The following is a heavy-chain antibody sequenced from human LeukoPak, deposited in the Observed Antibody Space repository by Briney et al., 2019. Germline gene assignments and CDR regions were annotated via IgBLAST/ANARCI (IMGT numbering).Heavy chain of an antibody. Sequence: SETLSLTCAVSGGSISSGGYSWSWIRQPPGKGLEWIGYIYHSGSTYYNPSLKSRVTISVDRSKNQFSLKLSSVTAADTAVYYCARGPNYYDPNWFDPWGQGTLVTVSS. V-gene: IGHV4-30-2*01. CDR2: IYHSGST. CDR3: ARGPNYYDPNWFDP. D-gene: IGHD3-22*01. J-gene: IGHJ5*02. CDR1: GGSISSGGYS.